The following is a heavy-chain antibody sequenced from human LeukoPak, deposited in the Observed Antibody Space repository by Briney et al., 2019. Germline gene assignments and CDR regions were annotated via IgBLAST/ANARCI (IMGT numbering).Heavy chain of an antibody. Sequence: PSETLSLTCTVSGGSISSYYWSWIWQPPGKGLEWIGYIYYSGSTNYNPSLKSRVTISVDTSKNQFSLKLSSVTAADTAVYYCARRITMVRGVYVFDYWGQGTLVTVSS. J-gene: IGHJ4*02. CDR2: IYYSGST. CDR3: ARRITMVRGVYVFDY. CDR1: GGSISSYY. V-gene: IGHV4-59*08. D-gene: IGHD3-10*01.